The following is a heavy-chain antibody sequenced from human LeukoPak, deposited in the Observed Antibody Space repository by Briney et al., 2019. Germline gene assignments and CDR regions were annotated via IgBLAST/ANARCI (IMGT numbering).Heavy chain of an antibody. CDR2: MKQDGSEK. CDR3: ARDQGYSNI. D-gene: IGHD6-13*01. Sequence: GGSLRLSCAASGFTFSSYWMSWVRQAPGKGLEWVANMKQDGSEKSYVGSVKGRFTISRDNAKNSLYLQINSPRADDTAVYYCARDQGYSNIWGQGTLVTVSS. CDR1: GFTFSSYW. V-gene: IGHV3-7*01. J-gene: IGHJ4*02.